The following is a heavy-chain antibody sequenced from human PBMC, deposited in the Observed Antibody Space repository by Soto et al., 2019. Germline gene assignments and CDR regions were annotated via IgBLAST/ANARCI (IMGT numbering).Heavy chain of an antibody. V-gene: IGHV4-39*01. CDR1: GGSVTNSSYY. CDR2: VYYRGRS. CDR3: GSQRTTVPTQAYLDY. J-gene: IGHJ4*02. Sequence: SENLSLTCTVSGGSVTNSSYYWGWIRQSPGKGLEWIGSVYYRGRSYSNSSVKSRVTISVDTSKNRFSLSLNSVTASDTAVYFCGSQRTTVPTQAYLDYWGTGALVTVS. D-gene: IGHD4-17*01.